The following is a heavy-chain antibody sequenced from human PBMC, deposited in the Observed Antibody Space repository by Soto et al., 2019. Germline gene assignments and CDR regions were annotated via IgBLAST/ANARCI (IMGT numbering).Heavy chain of an antibody. Sequence: VQLLASAGGLVQPGGSLSLSCAASGFTFSSYAMRWVRQAPGKGLEWVSAISGSGANTYYADSVKGRFTISRDNSKNTLFLQLNSLRAEDTAVYYCAKCAGSGWYPDYWGQGTLVTVSS. D-gene: IGHD6-19*01. CDR2: ISGSGANT. V-gene: IGHV3-23*01. CDR3: AKCAGSGWYPDY. CDR1: GFTFSSYA. J-gene: IGHJ4*02.